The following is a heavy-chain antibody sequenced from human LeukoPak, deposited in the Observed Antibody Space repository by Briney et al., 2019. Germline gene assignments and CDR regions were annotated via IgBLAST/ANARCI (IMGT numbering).Heavy chain of an antibody. CDR3: ARDREYQLLWGGAFDT. J-gene: IGHJ3*02. CDR2: ISAYNGNT. V-gene: IGHV1-18*01. D-gene: IGHD2-2*01. Sequence: EASVKVSCKASGYTFTSYGISWVRQAPGQGLEWMGWISAYNGNTNYAQKLQGRVTMTTDTSTSTAYMELRSLRSDDTAVYYCARDREYQLLWGGAFDTWGQGTMVTVSS. CDR1: GYTFTSYG.